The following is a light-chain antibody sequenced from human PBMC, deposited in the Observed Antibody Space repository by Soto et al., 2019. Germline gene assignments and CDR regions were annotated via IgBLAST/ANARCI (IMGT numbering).Light chain of an antibody. V-gene: IGKV1D-8*03. CDR1: QGISSY. J-gene: IGKJ4*01. CDR2: SAS. Sequence: VIWMTQSPSLLSASTGDRVTISCRMSQGISSYLAWYQQKPGKAPELLIFSASGLQSGVPSRFSGGGYGTEFTLTISSLQLEDFATYYCQQSHTNPLTFGGGTKVEIK. CDR3: QQSHTNPLT.